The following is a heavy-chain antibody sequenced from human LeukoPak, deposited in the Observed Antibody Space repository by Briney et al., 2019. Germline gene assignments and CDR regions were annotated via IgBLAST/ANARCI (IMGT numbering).Heavy chain of an antibody. V-gene: IGHV4-59*01. CDR2: IYYSGST. CDR3: ARDPPLGGYTYGFDS. Sequence: PSETLSLTCTVSGGSISSYYWSWIRQPPGKGLEWIGYIYYSGSTNYNPSLKSRITISMDTSKNQFSLKLRSVTAADTAVYYCARDPPLGGYTYGFDSWGQGTLVTVSS. J-gene: IGHJ4*02. CDR1: GGSISSYY. D-gene: IGHD5-18*01.